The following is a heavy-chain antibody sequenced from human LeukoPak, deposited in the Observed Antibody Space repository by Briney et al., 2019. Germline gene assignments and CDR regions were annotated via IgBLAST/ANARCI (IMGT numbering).Heavy chain of an antibody. J-gene: IGHJ4*02. V-gene: IGHV3-7*01. CDR3: ARGTGWYPDY. Sequence: GGSVRLSCAASGFTFSNFWMNWVRQAPGKGLEWVAHIKDDGGDKNYVDSVKGRFTISRDNAKKSLYLQMNSLTADDTAVYYCARGTGWYPDYWGQGILVTVSS. CDR2: IKDDGGDK. D-gene: IGHD6-19*01. CDR1: GFTFSNFW.